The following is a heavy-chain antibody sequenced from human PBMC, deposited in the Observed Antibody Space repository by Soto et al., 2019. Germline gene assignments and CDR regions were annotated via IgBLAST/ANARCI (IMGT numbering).Heavy chain of an antibody. Sequence: ESGGGLVRPGASLRLSCAASVFTFNYYTMVWVRQAPGQGLEWVSSISSASDNIHYADSVKGRFTISRENAKNSVYLQMNSLRDEDTAVYYCARHITTVTTERIDFWGQGTLVTVSS. V-gene: IGHV3-21*01. CDR1: VFTFNYYT. J-gene: IGHJ4*02. CDR2: ISSASDNI. D-gene: IGHD4-17*01. CDR3: ARHITTVTTERIDF.